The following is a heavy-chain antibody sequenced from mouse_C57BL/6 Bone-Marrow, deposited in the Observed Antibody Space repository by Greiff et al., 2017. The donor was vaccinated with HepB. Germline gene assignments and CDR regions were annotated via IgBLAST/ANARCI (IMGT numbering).Heavy chain of an antibody. CDR1: GYTFTSYG. D-gene: IGHD2-1*01. CDR3: HYGNYPFAY. CDR2: IYPRSGNT. V-gene: IGHV1-81*01. J-gene: IGHJ3*01. Sequence: VKLKESGAELARPGASVKLSCKASGYTFTSYGISWVKQRTGQGLEWIGEIYPRSGNTYYNEKFKGKATLTADKSSSTAYMELRSLTSEDSAVYFCHYGNYPFAYWGQGTLVTVSA.